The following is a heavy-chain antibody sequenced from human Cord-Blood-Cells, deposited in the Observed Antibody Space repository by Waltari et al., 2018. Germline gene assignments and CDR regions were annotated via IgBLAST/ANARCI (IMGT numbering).Heavy chain of an antibody. CDR1: GGTFSSYA. J-gene: IGHJ5*02. CDR2: ISRTFGPA. Sequence: QVQLVQSGAVVKKPGSSVKVSCKASGGTFSSYAISWVRQAPGQGLEWMGDISRTFGPANYAQDFQGRGTITADESTSTACMELSSLRSEDTAVYYCARVATAMVSHPVKFDPWGQGTLVTVSS. D-gene: IGHD5-18*01. CDR3: ARVATAMVSHPVKFDP. V-gene: IGHV1-69*01.